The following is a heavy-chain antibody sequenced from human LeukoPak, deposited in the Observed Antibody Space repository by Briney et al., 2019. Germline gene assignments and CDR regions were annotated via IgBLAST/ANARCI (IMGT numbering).Heavy chain of an antibody. J-gene: IGHJ4*02. V-gene: IGHV4-34*01. Sequence: SETLSLTCAVYGGSFSGYYWSWIRQPPGKGLEWIGEINHSGSTNYNPSLKSRVTMSVDTSKNQFSLKLSSVTAADTAVYYCARDSSGWYGDDYWGQGTLVTVSS. CDR2: INHSGST. D-gene: IGHD6-19*01. CDR3: ARDSSGWYGDDY. CDR1: GGSFSGYY.